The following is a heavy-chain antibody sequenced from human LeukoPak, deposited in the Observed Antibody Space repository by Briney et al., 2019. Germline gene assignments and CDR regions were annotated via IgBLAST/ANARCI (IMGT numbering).Heavy chain of an antibody. Sequence: GASVKVSCKASGGTFSSYAISWVRQAPGQGLEWMGGIIPIFGTANYAQTFQGRVTITADKSTSTAYMELSSLRSEDTAVYYCARGRGYYDSSGWDNWFDPWGQGTLVTVSS. CDR1: GGTFSSYA. D-gene: IGHD3-22*01. CDR3: ARGRGYYDSSGWDNWFDP. V-gene: IGHV1-69*06. CDR2: IIPIFGTA. J-gene: IGHJ5*02.